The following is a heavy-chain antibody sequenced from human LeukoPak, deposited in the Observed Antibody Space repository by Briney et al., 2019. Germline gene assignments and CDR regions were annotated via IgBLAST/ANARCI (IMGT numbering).Heavy chain of an antibody. Sequence: PGRSLRLSCAASGFTFSSYGMLWVRQAPGKGLEWVAVIWYDGSNKYYADSVKGRFTISRDNSKNTLYLQMNSLRAEDTAVYYCAKEDDFWSGYDAFDIWGQGTMVTVSS. J-gene: IGHJ3*02. CDR3: AKEDDFWSGYDAFDI. V-gene: IGHV3-33*06. CDR1: GFTFSSYG. CDR2: IWYDGSNK. D-gene: IGHD3-3*01.